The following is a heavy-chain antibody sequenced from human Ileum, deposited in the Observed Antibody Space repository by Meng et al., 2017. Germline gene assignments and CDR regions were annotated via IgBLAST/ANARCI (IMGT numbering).Heavy chain of an antibody. V-gene: IGHV4-61*08. CDR3: ARDHWGSLDY. D-gene: IGHD7-27*01. CDR2: AST. CDR1: GGSVSSAGYQ. Sequence: EAGPGLVWPSMTLALICPFSGGSVSSAGYQWGWIRQPPGKGLEWIGYASTNYNPSLKSRVTISLDTSKIQFSLKLSSVTAADTAVYYCARDHWGSLDYWGQGILVTVSS. J-gene: IGHJ4*02.